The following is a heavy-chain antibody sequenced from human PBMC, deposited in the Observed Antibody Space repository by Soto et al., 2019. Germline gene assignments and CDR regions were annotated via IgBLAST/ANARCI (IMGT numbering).Heavy chain of an antibody. CDR2: INHSGST. J-gene: IGHJ6*02. Sequence: PSETLSLTCAVYGGSFSGYYWSWIRQPPGKGLEWIGEINHSGSTNYNPSLKSRVTISVDTSKNQFSLKLSSVTAADTAVYYCARGSSRWFGELLFYYYGMDVWGQGTTVTVSS. V-gene: IGHV4-34*01. D-gene: IGHD3-10*01. CDR1: GGSFSGYY. CDR3: ARGSSRWFGELLFYYYGMDV.